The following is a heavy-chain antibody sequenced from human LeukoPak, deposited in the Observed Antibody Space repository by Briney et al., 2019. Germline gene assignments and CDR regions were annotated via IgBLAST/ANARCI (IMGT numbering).Heavy chain of an antibody. CDR3: ARRRPYYYVSGRLPENWFDP. J-gene: IGHJ5*02. D-gene: IGHD3-10*01. CDR1: GGSISSSSYY. V-gene: IGHV4-39*01. CDR2: IYYSGST. Sequence: SETLSLTCTVSGGSISSSSYYWGWIRQPPGKGLEWIGSIYYSGSTYYNPSLKSRVTISVDTSKNQFSLKLSSVTAADTAVYYCARRRPYYYVSGRLPENWFDPWGQGTLVTVSS.